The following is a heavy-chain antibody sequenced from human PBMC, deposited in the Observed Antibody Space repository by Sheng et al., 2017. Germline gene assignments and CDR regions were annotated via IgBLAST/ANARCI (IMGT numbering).Heavy chain of an antibody. Sequence: QVQLQQWGAGLLKPSETLSLTCAVYGGSFSGYYWSWIRQPPGKGLEWIGEINHSGSTNYNPSLKSRVTISVDTSKNQFSLKLSSVTAADTAVYYCARGRNYYDSSGYYYFDYWGQGTLVTVSS. CDR1: GGSFSGYY. J-gene: IGHJ4*02. V-gene: IGHV4-34*01. CDR2: INHSGST. CDR3: ARGRNYYDSSGYYYFDY. D-gene: IGHD3-22*01.